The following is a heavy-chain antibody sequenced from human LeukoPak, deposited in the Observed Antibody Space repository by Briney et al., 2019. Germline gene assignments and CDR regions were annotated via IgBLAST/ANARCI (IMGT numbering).Heavy chain of an antibody. V-gene: IGHV3-30*04. Sequence: GGSLRLSCAASGFTFSSYAMHWVRQAPGKGLEWVAVTSYDGSNKYYADSVKGRFTISRDNSKNTLYLQMNSLRAEDTAVYYCARADYGGNSGAFDIWGQGTMVTVSS. CDR2: TSYDGSNK. CDR3: ARADYGGNSGAFDI. J-gene: IGHJ3*02. D-gene: IGHD4-23*01. CDR1: GFTFSSYA.